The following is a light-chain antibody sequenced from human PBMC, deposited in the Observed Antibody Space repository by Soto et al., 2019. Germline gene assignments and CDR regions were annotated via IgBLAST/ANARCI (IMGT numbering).Light chain of an antibody. V-gene: IGKV2-30*01. J-gene: IGKJ2*01. CDR1: QGLASREGNTY. CDR2: KVS. CDR3: MQGTHWPYT. Sequence: DAVLTQSPLSLPVTLGQPATISCRSSQGLASREGNTYLNWFQQRPGQSPRRLIYKVSNRDSGVPDKFSGSGSGTDLTLKISRVEAEDVGVYYCMQGTHWPYTFGQGTKLEIK.